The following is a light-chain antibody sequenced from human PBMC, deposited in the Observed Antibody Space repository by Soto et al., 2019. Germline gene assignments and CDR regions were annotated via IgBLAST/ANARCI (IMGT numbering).Light chain of an antibody. V-gene: IGKV3-20*01. CDR1: QSVSSY. CDR2: GAS. CDR3: QQYGSSPIT. J-gene: IGKJ5*01. Sequence: ILLTQSPSTLSLSPGERATLSCRASQSVSSYLAWYQQKPGQAPRLLIYGASSRATGIPERFSGSGSGTDFTLTISRLEPEDFELYYCQQYGSSPITFGQGTRLEIK.